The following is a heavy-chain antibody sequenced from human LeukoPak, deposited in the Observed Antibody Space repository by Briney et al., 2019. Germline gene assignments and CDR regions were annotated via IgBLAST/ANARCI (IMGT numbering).Heavy chain of an antibody. CDR1: GFTFSSYA. CDR2: ISYDGSNK. J-gene: IGHJ6*02. V-gene: IGHV3-30*04. D-gene: IGHD3-22*01. CDR3: ARDSYYYDSSGYYDNYYYGMDV. Sequence: PGRSLRLSCAASGFTFSSYAMHWVRQAPGKGREWVAVISYDGSNKYYADSVKGRFTISRDNSKNTLYLQMNSLRAEDTAVYYCARDSYYYDSSGYYDNYYYGMDVWGQGTTVTVSS.